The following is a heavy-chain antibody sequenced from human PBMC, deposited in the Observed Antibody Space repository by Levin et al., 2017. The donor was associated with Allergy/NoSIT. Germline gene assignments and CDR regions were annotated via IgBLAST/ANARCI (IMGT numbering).Heavy chain of an antibody. J-gene: IGHJ3*02. D-gene: IGHD6-13*01. Sequence: GGSLRLSCAASGFTFSSYWMSWVRQAPGKGLEWVANIKQDGSEKYYVDSVKGRFTISRDNAKNSLYLQMNSLRAEDTAVYYCARDTPHLGIAAAGTSGAQDAFDIWGQGTMVTVSS. CDR3: ARDTPHLGIAAAGTSGAQDAFDI. V-gene: IGHV3-7*04. CDR1: GFTFSSYW. CDR2: IKQDGSEK.